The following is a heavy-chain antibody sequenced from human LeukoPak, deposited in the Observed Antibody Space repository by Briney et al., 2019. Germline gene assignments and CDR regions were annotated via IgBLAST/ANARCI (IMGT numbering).Heavy chain of an antibody. CDR1: GFTFSSYS. CDR3: ARDSYDSSGYHLYYFDY. D-gene: IGHD3-22*01. V-gene: IGHV3-48*01. J-gene: IGHJ4*02. Sequence: GGSLRLSCAAPGFTFSSYSMNWVRQAPGKGLEWVSYISSSSSTIYYADSVKGRFTISRDNAKNSLYLQMNSLRAEDTAVYYCARDSYDSSGYHLYYFDYWGQGTLVTVSS. CDR2: ISSSSSTI.